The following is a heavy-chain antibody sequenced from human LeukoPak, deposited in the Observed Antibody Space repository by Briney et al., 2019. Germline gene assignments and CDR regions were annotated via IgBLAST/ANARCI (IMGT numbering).Heavy chain of an antibody. CDR3: ARDQEFGIAAVKSWFDP. J-gene: IGHJ5*02. Sequence: GASVKVSCKASGYTFTSYGINWVRQAPGPGLEWMGWISAYNGNTIYAQKLQGRVTMTTDTSTNTAYMEVRSLRSDDTAVYYCARDQEFGIAAVKSWFDPWGQGTLVTVSS. D-gene: IGHD6-13*01. CDR2: ISAYNGNT. V-gene: IGHV1-18*01. CDR1: GYTFTSYG.